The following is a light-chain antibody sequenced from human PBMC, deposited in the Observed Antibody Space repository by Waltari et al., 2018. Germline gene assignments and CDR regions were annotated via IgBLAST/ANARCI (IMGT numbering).Light chain of an antibody. CDR3: QHYGSPVPN. CDR1: HSVSNSY. Sequence: IVVTQSTGTLSLSPGGTATLYCRVRHSVSNSYLAWYRQKPGQAPGLLLYCASSTATGIPNRFTGGGSDTDSTLTITKLKPEDFAVYYCQHYGSPVPNFGAGPKVAIK. J-gene: IGKJ3*01. V-gene: IGKV3-20*01. CDR2: CAS.